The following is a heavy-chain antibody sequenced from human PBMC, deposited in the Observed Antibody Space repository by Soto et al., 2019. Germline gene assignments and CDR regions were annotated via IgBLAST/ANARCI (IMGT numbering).Heavy chain of an antibody. Sequence: PSETLCLTCTVSGGSIGSYYWSWIRQPPGKGLEWIGYIYYSGSTNYNPSLKSRVTISVDTSKNQFSLKLSSVTAADTAVYYCARHSRRSVTTLVGYFDYWGQGTLVTVSS. V-gene: IGHV4-59*08. D-gene: IGHD4-17*01. CDR3: ARHSRRSVTTLVGYFDY. CDR1: GGSIGSYY. J-gene: IGHJ4*02. CDR2: IYYSGST.